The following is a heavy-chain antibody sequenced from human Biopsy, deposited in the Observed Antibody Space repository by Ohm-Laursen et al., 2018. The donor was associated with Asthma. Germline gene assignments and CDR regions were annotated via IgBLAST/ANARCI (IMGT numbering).Heavy chain of an antibody. J-gene: IGHJ5*02. V-gene: IGHV4-39*07. D-gene: IGHD3-3*01. CDR1: GGSMSSSSYY. CDR2: INHSGST. CDR3: ARAASTTVFWSGYSHNWFDP. Sequence: GTLSLTCTVSGGSMSSSSYYWSWIRQPPGKGLEWIAEINHSGSTNYNPSLKSRVTMSVDTSKNQLFLNLSSVTAAGTAVYYCARAASTTVFWSGYSHNWFDPWGQGTLVTVSS.